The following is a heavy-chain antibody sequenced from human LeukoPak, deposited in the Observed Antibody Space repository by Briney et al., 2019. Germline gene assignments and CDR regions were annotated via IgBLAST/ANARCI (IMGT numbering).Heavy chain of an antibody. CDR1: GFTFSSYW. Sequence: HPGGSLRLSCAASGFTFSSYWMSWVRQAPGKGLEWVANIQPDGSQKYCVDSVKGRLTISRDNAKNSLYLQMNSLRDEDTAVYYCARYRGGGDGIDDAFDIWGQGTMVTVSS. D-gene: IGHD2-21*01. CDR2: IQPDGSQK. CDR3: ARYRGGGDGIDDAFDI. V-gene: IGHV3-7*01. J-gene: IGHJ3*02.